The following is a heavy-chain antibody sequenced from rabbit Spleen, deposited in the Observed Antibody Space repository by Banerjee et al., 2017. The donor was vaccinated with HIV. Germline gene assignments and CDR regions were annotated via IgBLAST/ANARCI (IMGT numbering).Heavy chain of an antibody. J-gene: IGHJ6*01. Sequence: QSLEESGGDLVKPGASLTLTCTASGFSFSSSYYSCWVRQPPGKGLEWIACVGSGGFTYYANWAKGLFTISKTSSTTVTLQMTSLTVADTATYFCAREVEIYGGYDGSGYPNYGMDLWGPGTLVTVS. D-gene: IGHD6-1*01. CDR1: GFSFSSSYY. CDR2: VGSGGFT. CDR3: AREVEIYGGYDGSGYPNYGMDL. V-gene: IGHV1S40*01.